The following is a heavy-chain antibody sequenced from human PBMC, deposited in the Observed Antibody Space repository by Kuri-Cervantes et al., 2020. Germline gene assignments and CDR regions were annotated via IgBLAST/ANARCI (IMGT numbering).Heavy chain of an antibody. V-gene: IGHV1-46*01. CDR2: INPSGGST. J-gene: IGHJ6*02. Sequence: ASVKVSCKASGYTFTSYYMHWVRQAPGQGLEWMGIINPSGGSTSYAQKFQGRVTMTRDTSTSTVYMELSRLRSDDTAVYYCARGVAKWELRLVGMDVWGQGTTVTVSS. CDR3: ARGVAKWELRLVGMDV. D-gene: IGHD1-26*01. CDR1: GYTFTSYY.